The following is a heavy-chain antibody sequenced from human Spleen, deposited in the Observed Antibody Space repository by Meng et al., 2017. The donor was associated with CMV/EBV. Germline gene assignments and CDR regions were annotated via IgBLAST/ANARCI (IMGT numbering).Heavy chain of an antibody. CDR2: ISSSSTI. Sequence: GGSLRLSCAASGFTFSDYYMNWVRQAPGKGLEWVSSISSSSTIYYADSVKGRFTISRDNAKNTLYLQMNSLRAEDTAVYYCAKLVRYSSSSPDDYWGQGTLVTVSS. CDR1: GFTFSDYY. CDR3: AKLVRYSSSSPDDY. V-gene: IGHV3-69-1*01. D-gene: IGHD6-6*01. J-gene: IGHJ4*02.